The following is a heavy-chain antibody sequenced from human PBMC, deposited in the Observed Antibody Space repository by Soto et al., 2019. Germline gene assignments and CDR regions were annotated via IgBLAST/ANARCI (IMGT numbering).Heavy chain of an antibody. CDR2: IYYSGST. CDR1: GGSISSYY. V-gene: IGHV4-59*01. J-gene: IGHJ3*02. CDR3: ARGYCSSTSCYSSAFDI. D-gene: IGHD2-2*01. Sequence: SETLSLTCTVSGGSISSYYWSWIRQPPGKGLEWIGYIYYSGSTNYNPSLKSRVTISVDTSKNQFSLKLSSVTAADTAAYYCARGYCSSTSCYSSAFDIWGQGTMVTVSS.